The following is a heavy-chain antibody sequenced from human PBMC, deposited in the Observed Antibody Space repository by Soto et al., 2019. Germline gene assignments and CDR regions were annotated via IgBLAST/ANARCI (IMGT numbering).Heavy chain of an antibody. V-gene: IGHV3-23*01. CDR3: VKAVYLLDFDY. Sequence: PGGSLRLSCAASGFTFSSYAMSWVRQAPGKGLEWVSAISGTGTTTYYADSVKGRFTISRDNSKNTLYLKMNSLRTEDTAVYYCVKAVYLLDFDYWGQGTRVTVSS. D-gene: IGHD2-8*01. CDR2: ISGTGTTT. J-gene: IGHJ4*02. CDR1: GFTFSSYA.